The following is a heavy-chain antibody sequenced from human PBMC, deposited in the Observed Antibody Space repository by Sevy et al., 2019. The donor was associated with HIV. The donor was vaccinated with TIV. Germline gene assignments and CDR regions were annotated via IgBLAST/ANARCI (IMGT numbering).Heavy chain of an antibody. Sequence: GESLKISCAASGFSFSNFGMSWVRQAPGKGLEWVLAISGSGGSTFYVDSVKGRFIISRDNSKNTLYLQLSSLRAEDTAVHYCAKALVRVFYGDSIFFDYWGQGTLVTVSS. D-gene: IGHD4-17*01. CDR1: GFSFSNFG. CDR2: ISGSGGST. CDR3: AKALVRVFYGDSIFFDY. J-gene: IGHJ4*02. V-gene: IGHV3-23*01.